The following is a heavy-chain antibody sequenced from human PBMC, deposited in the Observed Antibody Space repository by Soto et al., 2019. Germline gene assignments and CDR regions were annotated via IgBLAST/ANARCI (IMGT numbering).Heavy chain of an antibody. Sequence: EVQLLDSRGGLVQPGGSLRLSCAASGFTFSSYAMNWVRQAPGKGLEWVSVISGSGDSTYYADSVKGRFTISRDNSKNTLYLQMNSLRAEDTAVYYCARRGPGTYFDYWGQGTLVTVSS. V-gene: IGHV3-23*01. CDR1: GFTFSSYA. D-gene: IGHD6-13*01. J-gene: IGHJ4*02. CDR3: ARRGPGTYFDY. CDR2: ISGSGDST.